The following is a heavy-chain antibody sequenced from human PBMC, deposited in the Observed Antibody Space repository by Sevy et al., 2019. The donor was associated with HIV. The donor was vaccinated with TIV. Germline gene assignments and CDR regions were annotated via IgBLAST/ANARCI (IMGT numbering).Heavy chain of an antibody. CDR3: AKDLSNSWSGVDV. CDR2: IHNDGNKK. V-gene: IGHV3-30*02. Sequence: GGSLRLSCSASEFTFSFYAMHWVRQAPGKGLERVAFIHNDGNKKYYAESVKGRFTISRDNSKNTVYLQMNSLRVEDTAVYYCAKDLSNSWSGVDVWGQGTTVTVSS. CDR1: EFTFSFYA. J-gene: IGHJ6*02. D-gene: IGHD6-13*01.